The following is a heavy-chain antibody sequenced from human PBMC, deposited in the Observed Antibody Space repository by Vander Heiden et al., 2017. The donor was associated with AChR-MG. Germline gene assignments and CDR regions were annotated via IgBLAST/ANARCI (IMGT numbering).Heavy chain of an antibody. V-gene: IGHV1-69*04. CDR3: ARDAEVGHSSYSGGYSYFDD. Sequence: QFQPVQSGAEVKKPGSSVKVSCKPSGGTFNGYAVSWVRQAPGQGLEWMGRITPILGITNYAQKFQGRVTITADKSTTTVYMDLSSLRSEDTAVYYCARDAEVGHSSYSGGYSYFDDWGRGTLVTVSS. CDR2: ITPILGIT. CDR1: GGTFNGYA. J-gene: IGHJ4*02. D-gene: IGHD1-26*01.